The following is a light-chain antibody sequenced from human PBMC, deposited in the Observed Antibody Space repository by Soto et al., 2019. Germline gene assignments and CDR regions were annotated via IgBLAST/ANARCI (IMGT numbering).Light chain of an antibody. V-gene: IGKV3-15*01. CDR3: QQYNNWALVI. J-gene: IGKJ4*01. Sequence: EIVMTQSPATLSVSPGERVTLSCRASHSVSSDLAWYQQKPGQAPRLLIYGASTRATGIPARFSGSGSGTEFTLTISSLQSEDFAVYYCQQYNNWALVIFGGGTKVEIQ. CDR2: GAS. CDR1: HSVSSD.